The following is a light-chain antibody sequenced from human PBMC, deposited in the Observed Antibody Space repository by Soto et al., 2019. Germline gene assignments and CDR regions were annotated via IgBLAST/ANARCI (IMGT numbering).Light chain of an antibody. CDR3: QQYDSYPWT. CDR1: QSIGSL. J-gene: IGKJ1*01. V-gene: IGKV1-5*01. CDR2: AAS. Sequence: IQMTQSPSTLSASVGDRVTITCRASQSIGSLLAWYQQKPGRAPKLLIYAASSLESGVPSRFSGSGSGTEFTLTISSLQPDDFATYYCQQYDSYPWTFGQGTKVDIK.